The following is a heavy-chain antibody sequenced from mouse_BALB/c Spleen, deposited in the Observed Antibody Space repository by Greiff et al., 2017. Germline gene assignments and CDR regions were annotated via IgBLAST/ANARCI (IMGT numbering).Heavy chain of an antibody. CDR3: ARALLLRGCAMDY. Sequence: VQLQQSAAELARPGASVKMSCKASGYTFTSYTMHWVKQRPGQGLEWIGYINPSSGYTEYNQKFKDKTTLTADKSSSTAYMQLSSLTSEDSAVYYCARALLLRGCAMDYWGQGTSVTVSS. J-gene: IGHJ4*01. V-gene: IGHV1-4*02. CDR1: GYTFTSYT. CDR2: INPSSGYT. D-gene: IGHD1-1*01.